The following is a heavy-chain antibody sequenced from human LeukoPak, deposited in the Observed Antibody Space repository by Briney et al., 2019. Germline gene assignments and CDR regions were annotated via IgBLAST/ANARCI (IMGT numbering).Heavy chain of an antibody. CDR1: GYTFTSYY. Sequence: GGSVKVSCKASGYTFTSYYMHWVRQAPGQGLEWMGLINPSGGSTIYAQKLQGRVTMTRDMSTSTVYMELSSLRSEDTAVYYCARGLTGYSPKDYWGQGTLVTVSS. V-gene: IGHV1-46*04. J-gene: IGHJ4*02. CDR3: ARGLTGYSPKDY. D-gene: IGHD3-9*01. CDR2: INPSGGST.